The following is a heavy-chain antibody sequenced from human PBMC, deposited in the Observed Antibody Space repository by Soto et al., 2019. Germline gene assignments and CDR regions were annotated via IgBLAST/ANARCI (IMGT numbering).Heavy chain of an antibody. J-gene: IGHJ4*02. CDR2: INHSGST. CDR3: AREVGATDL. Sequence: PSETLSLTCAVYGGSFSGYYWSWIRQPPGKGLEWIGEINHSGSTNYNPSLKSRVTISVDTSKNQFSLKLSSVTAADTAVYYCAREVGATDLWGQGTLVTVSS. V-gene: IGHV4-34*01. CDR1: GGSFSGYY. D-gene: IGHD1-26*01.